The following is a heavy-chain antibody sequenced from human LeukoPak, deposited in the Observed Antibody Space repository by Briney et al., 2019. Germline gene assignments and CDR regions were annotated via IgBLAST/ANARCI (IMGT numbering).Heavy chain of an antibody. Sequence: GGSLRLSCASSGFSFSSCSMNWVRQAPGKGLEWVSSISSSSSYIYYADSVKGRFTISRDNAKNSLYLQMNSLRAEDTAVYYCARAQQWLRYFQHWGQGTLVTVSS. V-gene: IGHV3-21*01. J-gene: IGHJ1*01. CDR1: GFSFSSCS. CDR3: ARAQQWLRYFQH. D-gene: IGHD6-19*01. CDR2: ISSSSSYI.